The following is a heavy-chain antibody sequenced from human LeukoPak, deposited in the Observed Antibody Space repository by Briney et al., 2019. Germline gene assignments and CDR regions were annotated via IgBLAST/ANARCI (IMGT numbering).Heavy chain of an antibody. CDR1: GGSISSYY. Sequence: SETLSLACTVSGGSISSYYWGWIRQPPGKGLEWIGSIYYSGSTYYNPSLKSRVTISVDTSKNQFSLKLSSVTAADTAVYYCARHDYGDYGGIDYWGQGTLVTVSS. V-gene: IGHV4-39*01. CDR3: ARHDYGDYGGIDY. J-gene: IGHJ4*02. D-gene: IGHD4-17*01. CDR2: IYYSGST.